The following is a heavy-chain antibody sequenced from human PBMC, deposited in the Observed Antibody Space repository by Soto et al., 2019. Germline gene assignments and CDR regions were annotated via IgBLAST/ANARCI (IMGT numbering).Heavy chain of an antibody. CDR1: GFTFSSYA. V-gene: IGHV3-23*01. CDR3: AKDLYSSGYPGFFDY. J-gene: IGHJ4*02. Sequence: PGGSLRLSCAASGFTFSSYAMSWVRQAPGKGLELVSVISGSGGGTYFADSVKARFTISRDNSKNTLYLQMNSLRAEDTALYYCAKDLYSSGYPGFFDYWGQGALVTVSS. D-gene: IGHD3-22*01. CDR2: ISGSGGGT.